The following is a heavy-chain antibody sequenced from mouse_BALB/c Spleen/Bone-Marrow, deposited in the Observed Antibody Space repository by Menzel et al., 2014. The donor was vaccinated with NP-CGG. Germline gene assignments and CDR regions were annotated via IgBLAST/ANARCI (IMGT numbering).Heavy chain of an antibody. CDR3: ALSYDYDVGY. D-gene: IGHD2-4*01. V-gene: IGHV14-3*02. Sequence: EVQLQQSGAELVKPGASVKLSCTASGFNIKDTYMHWVKQRPEQGLEWIGRIDPANGNTKYDPKFQGKATITADTSSNTAYLQLSSLTPEDTAVYYCALSYDYDVGYWGQGTTLTVSS. J-gene: IGHJ2*01. CDR1: GFNIKDTY. CDR2: IDPANGNT.